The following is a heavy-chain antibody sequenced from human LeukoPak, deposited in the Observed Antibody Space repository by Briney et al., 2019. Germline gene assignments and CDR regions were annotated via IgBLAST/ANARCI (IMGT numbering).Heavy chain of an antibody. CDR3: ASAAAPLRYFDWTRGARYMDV. V-gene: IGHV3-48*03. Sequence: PGGSLRLSCAASGFTFSSYEMNWVRQAPGKGLEWVSYISSSGSTIYYADSVKGRFTISRDNAKNSLYLQMNSLRAEDTAVYYCASAAAPLRYFDWTRGARYMDVWGKGTTVTISS. D-gene: IGHD3-9*01. CDR2: ISSSGSTI. CDR1: GFTFSSYE. J-gene: IGHJ6*03.